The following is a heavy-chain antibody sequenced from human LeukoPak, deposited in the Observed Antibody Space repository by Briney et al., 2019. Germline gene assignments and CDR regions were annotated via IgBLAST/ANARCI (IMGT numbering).Heavy chain of an antibody. CDR2: INPSGGST. V-gene: IGHV1-46*01. Sequence: RASVKVSCKASGYTFTSYHMHWVRQAPGQGLEWVGIINPSGGSTSYAQKFQGRVTMTRDMSTSTVYMELSSLRSEDTAVYYCARGPSNYVWFDPWGQGTLVTVSS. D-gene: IGHD4-11*01. J-gene: IGHJ5*02. CDR1: GYTFTSYH. CDR3: ARGPSNYVWFDP.